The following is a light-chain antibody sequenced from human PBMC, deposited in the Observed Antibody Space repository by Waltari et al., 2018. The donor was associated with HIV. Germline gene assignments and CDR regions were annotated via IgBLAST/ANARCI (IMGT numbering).Light chain of an antibody. CDR2: GAS. V-gene: IGKV3-20*01. Sequence: EIVLRQSPGTLSLSPGERVSHSCRASQTGSSEFLAWYQQRPGQAPRLLIYGASTRASGIPDRFSGSWSGTEFTLTISRLESEDFAVYYCQQYGDSALTFGGGTKVEIK. CDR3: QQYGDSALT. J-gene: IGKJ4*01. CDR1: QTGSSEF.